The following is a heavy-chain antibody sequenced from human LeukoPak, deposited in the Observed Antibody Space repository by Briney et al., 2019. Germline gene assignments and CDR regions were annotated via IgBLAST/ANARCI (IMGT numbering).Heavy chain of an antibody. Sequence: GGSLRLSCAASGFTFSSYWMSWVRQAPGKGLEWVANIKQDGSEKYYVDSVKGRFTISRDNAKNSLYLQMNSLRAEDTAVYYCARDHGVGGYFYYFDYWGQGTLVTVSS. CDR3: ARDHGVGGYFYYFDY. J-gene: IGHJ4*02. CDR2: IKQDGSEK. V-gene: IGHV3-7*01. D-gene: IGHD3-22*01. CDR1: GFTFSSYW.